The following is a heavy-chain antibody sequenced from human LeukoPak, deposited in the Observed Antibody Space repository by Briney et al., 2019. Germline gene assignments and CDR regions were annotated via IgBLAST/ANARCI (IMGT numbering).Heavy chain of an antibody. CDR3: AKTGAGYYYMDV. D-gene: IGHD7-27*01. J-gene: IGHJ6*03. Sequence: SETLSLTCAVYGGSFSGYYWSWIRQPPGKGLEWIGEINHSGSTNYNPSLKSRVTISVDTSKNQFSLKLSSVTAADTAVYYCAKTGAGYYYMDVWGKGTTVTVSS. CDR1: GGSFSGYY. V-gene: IGHV4-34*01. CDR2: INHSGST.